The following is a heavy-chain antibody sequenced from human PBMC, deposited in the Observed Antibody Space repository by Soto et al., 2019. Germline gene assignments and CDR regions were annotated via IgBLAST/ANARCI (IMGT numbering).Heavy chain of an antibody. V-gene: IGHV4-30-4*01. CDR3: ARYFSDIVATTAPAHYYFDY. D-gene: IGHD5-12*01. CDR2: IYYSGST. CDR1: GGSISSGDYY. J-gene: IGHJ4*02. Sequence: SETLSLTCTVSGGSISSGDYYWSWIRQPPGKGLEWIGYIYYSGSTYYNPTLKSRVTISVDTSKNQFSLKLSSVTAADTAVYYCARYFSDIVATTAPAHYYFDYWGQGTLVTVSS.